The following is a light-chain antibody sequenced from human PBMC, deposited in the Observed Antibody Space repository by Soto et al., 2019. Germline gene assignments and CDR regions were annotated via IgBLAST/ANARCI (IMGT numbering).Light chain of an antibody. CDR1: QGISNY. J-gene: IGKJ4*01. Sequence: DIQMTQSPSSLSASVGDRVTITCRTSQGISNYLAWYQQKRGKVPKLLIYAASTLQSGVPSRFSGSGSGTDFTLTISSLQPEDVATYYCQTYNSAPSLTFGGGTKVEIK. CDR2: AAS. CDR3: QTYNSAPSLT. V-gene: IGKV1-27*01.